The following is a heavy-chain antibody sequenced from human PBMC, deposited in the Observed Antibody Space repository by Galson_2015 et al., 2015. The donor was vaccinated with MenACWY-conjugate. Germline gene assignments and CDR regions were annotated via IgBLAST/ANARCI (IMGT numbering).Heavy chain of an antibody. J-gene: IGHJ4*02. CDR1: GFSLSTSGVG. CDR3: SRTGATPGDY. Sequence: PALVKPTQTLTLTCTFSGFSLSTSGVGVGWIRQPPGKALEWLALIYWDDDKRYSPSLRSRLTITKDTSKNHVVLTMTNMDPVDKATYYCSRTGATPGDYWGQGTLVTVSS. V-gene: IGHV2-5*02. CDR2: IYWDDDK. D-gene: IGHD2-15*01.